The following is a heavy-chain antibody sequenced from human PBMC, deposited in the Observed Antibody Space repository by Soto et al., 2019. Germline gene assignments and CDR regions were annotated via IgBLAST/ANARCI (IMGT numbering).Heavy chain of an antibody. CDR2: ISGSGGTT. Sequence: GGSLRLSCAASGFTFSNYAMNWVRQAPGKGLEWVSAISGSGGTTYYADSVKGRFTMSRDNSKNTLYLQMNSLRADDTAVYYGAKAPYSGSYNWFDPWGQGTLVTVSS. CDR1: GFTFSNYA. D-gene: IGHD1-26*01. CDR3: AKAPYSGSYNWFDP. V-gene: IGHV3-23*01. J-gene: IGHJ5*02.